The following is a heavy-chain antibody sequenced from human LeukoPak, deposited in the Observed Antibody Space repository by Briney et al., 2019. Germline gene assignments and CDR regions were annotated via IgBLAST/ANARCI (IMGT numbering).Heavy chain of an antibody. CDR2: ISGSGGST. V-gene: IGHV3-23*01. CDR3: GNRPTTGQGC. J-gene: IGHJ4*02. CDR1: GFTFSSYA. Sequence: GGSLRLPCAASGFTFSSYAMTWVRQAPGKGLEWVSTISGSGGSTYYADSVKGRFTISRDNSKNTLYLQMNSLRAEDTALYYCGNRPTTGQGCWGQGTLVTVSS. D-gene: IGHD1-1*01.